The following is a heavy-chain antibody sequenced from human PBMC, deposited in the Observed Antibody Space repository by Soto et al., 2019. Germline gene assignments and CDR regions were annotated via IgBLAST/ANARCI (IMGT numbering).Heavy chain of an antibody. CDR2: ISGNGGFT. Sequence: EVQLLDSGGGLVQPGGSQRLSCAASGFSFSYSAMGWVRQAPGKGLECVSGISGNGGFTYYADSVKGRFIISRDNSKNTVDLQMNNLRAEDTAVYYCVRETKNAFHVWGQGTVVTVSS. CDR3: VRETKNAFHV. CDR1: GFSFSYSA. J-gene: IGHJ3*01. V-gene: IGHV3-23*01.